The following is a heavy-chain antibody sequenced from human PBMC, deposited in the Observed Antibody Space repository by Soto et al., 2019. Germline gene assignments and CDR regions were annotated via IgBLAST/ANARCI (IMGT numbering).Heavy chain of an antibody. CDR3: AREGILGLFDAYDL. V-gene: IGHV1-18*04. CDR2: ISTHNGNT. J-gene: IGHJ3*01. D-gene: IGHD3-3*01. CDR1: VFTSSG. Sequence: ATVKVSCKASVFTSSGISWVRQAPGQRLEWMGWISTHNGNTIYAQKFQGRVIMTMDTSTTTVYMELRSLRPDDTAVYLCAREGILGLFDAYDLWGQGTMVTVSS.